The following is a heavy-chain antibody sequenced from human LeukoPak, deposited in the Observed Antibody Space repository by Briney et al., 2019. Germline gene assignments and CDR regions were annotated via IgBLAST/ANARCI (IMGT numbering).Heavy chain of an antibody. CDR2: ISWNSGSI. D-gene: IGHD6-19*01. CDR1: GFTFDDYA. Sequence: SGGSLRLSCAASGFTFDDYAMHWVRQAPGKGLEWVSGISWNSGSIGYADSVKGRFTISRDNAKNSLYLQMNSLRAEDTALYYCAKGYIAVAGYFDYWGQGTLVTVSS. CDR3: AKGYIAVAGYFDY. J-gene: IGHJ4*02. V-gene: IGHV3-9*01.